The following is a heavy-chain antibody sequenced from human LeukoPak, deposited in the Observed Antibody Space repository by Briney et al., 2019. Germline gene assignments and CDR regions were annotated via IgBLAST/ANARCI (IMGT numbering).Heavy chain of an antibody. CDR3: AKDLLGDILTGYYNGFDY. J-gene: IGHJ4*02. CDR1: GFTFSSYA. Sequence: GGSLRLSCAASGFTFSSYAMSWVRQAQGKGLEWVSAISGSGGSTYNADSVKGRFPISRDNYKNTLYMQMNSLRAEDTAVYYCAKDLLGDILTGYYNGFDYWGQGTLVTVSS. D-gene: IGHD3-9*01. CDR2: ISGSGGST. V-gene: IGHV3-23*01.